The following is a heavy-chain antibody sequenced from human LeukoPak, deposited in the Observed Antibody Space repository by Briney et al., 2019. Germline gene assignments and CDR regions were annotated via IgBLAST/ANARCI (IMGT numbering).Heavy chain of an antibody. CDR2: ISSSGSII. Sequence: GGSLRLSCSASGFTLSDHYMSWIRQAPGKGLEWLSYISSSGSIIYYADSVKGRFTISRDNAKNSLYLQMNSLRAEDTAVYYCARDGIGELLHDFDYWGQGTLVTVSS. CDR1: GFTLSDHY. V-gene: IGHV3-11*01. J-gene: IGHJ4*02. D-gene: IGHD3-10*01. CDR3: ARDGIGELLHDFDY.